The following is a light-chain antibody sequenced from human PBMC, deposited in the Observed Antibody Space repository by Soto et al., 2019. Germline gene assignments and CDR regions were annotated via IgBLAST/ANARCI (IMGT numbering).Light chain of an antibody. CDR3: SSYTTSSTLV. Sequence: QPVLTQPPSVSGAPGQRVTISCTGSNSNIGAGYDVHWYQQFPGTAPKLLIYGNINRPSGVPDRFSGSKSGPSASLAITGLQAEDEADYYCSSYTTSSTLVFGGGTQLTVL. J-gene: IGLJ3*02. CDR1: NSNIGAGYD. CDR2: GNI. V-gene: IGLV1-40*01.